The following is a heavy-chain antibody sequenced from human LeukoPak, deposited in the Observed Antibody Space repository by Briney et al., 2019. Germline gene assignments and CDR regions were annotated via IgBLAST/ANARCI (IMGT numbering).Heavy chain of an antibody. Sequence: GESGQIPCKGSGYSFPAYWIGWARQMPGKGLEGMGIIYHGESDTRYTPSSQGQVTISADKSISNAYLQRSSLKASDTATYYCARGTYCGSDCYSLDYWGQGTLVTLFS. CDR1: GYSFPAYW. D-gene: IGHD2-21*02. CDR3: ARGTYCGSDCYSLDY. V-gene: IGHV5-51*01. CDR2: IYHGESDT. J-gene: IGHJ4*02.